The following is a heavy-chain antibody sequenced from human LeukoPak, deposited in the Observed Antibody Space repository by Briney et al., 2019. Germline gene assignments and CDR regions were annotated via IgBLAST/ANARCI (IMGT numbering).Heavy chain of an antibody. V-gene: IGHV3-7*03. Sequence: GGSLRLSCAASGFNFNTYWMSWVRQAPGKGLEWVANIKQDGSEKFYVDSMKGRFTISRDNSKNSLYLQMNSLRAEDTAVYYCARRRDSGSLQHFDYWGQGTLVTVSS. CDR2: IKQDGSEK. D-gene: IGHD1-26*01. J-gene: IGHJ4*02. CDR1: GFNFNTYW. CDR3: ARRRDSGSLQHFDY.